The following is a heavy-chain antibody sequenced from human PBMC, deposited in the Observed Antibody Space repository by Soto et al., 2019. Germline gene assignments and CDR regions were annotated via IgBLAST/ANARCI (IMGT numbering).Heavy chain of an antibody. Sequence: ASVKVSCKASGYTFTSYYMHWVRQAPGQGLEWMGIINPSGGSTSYAQKFQGRVTMTRDASTSTVYMELSSLRSEDTAVYYCARKGGDYGYFDYWGQGTLVTVSS. CDR1: GYTFTSYY. D-gene: IGHD4-17*01. J-gene: IGHJ4*02. CDR2: INPSGGST. V-gene: IGHV1-46*03. CDR3: ARKGGDYGYFDY.